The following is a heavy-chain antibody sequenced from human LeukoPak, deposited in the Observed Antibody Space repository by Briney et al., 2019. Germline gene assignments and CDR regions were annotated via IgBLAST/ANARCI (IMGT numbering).Heavy chain of an antibody. CDR1: GGSISSGGYS. CDR2: IYHSGST. Sequence: SETLSLTCAVSGGSISSGGYSWSWLRQPPGKGLEWIGYIYHSGSTYYNPSLKSRVTISVDRSKNQFSLKLNSVTAADTAVYYCARAKRLLQTDAFDIWGQGTMVTVSS. V-gene: IGHV4-30-2*01. D-gene: IGHD5-24*01. J-gene: IGHJ3*02. CDR3: ARAKRLLQTDAFDI.